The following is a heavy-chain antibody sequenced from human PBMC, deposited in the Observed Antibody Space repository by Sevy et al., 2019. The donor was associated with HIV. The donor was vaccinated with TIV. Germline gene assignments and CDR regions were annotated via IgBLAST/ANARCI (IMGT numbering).Heavy chain of an antibody. D-gene: IGHD1-1*01. J-gene: IGHJ4*02. CDR2: ISSSTSTI. Sequence: GGSLRLSCAASGFTFSSYEMNWVRQAPGKGLEWVSYISSSTSTIYYADSVKGRFTISRDNAKNSLYLQMNSLRAEDTAVYYCARDFMDNWNDAEDYFDYWGQGTLVTVSS. CDR3: ARDFMDNWNDAEDYFDY. V-gene: IGHV3-48*03. CDR1: GFTFSSYE.